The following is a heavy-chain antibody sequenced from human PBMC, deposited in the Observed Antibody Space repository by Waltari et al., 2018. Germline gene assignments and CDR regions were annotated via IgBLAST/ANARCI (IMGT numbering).Heavy chain of an antibody. CDR2: ITSTSSHI. CDR1: GFTFSSYS. J-gene: IGHJ4*02. V-gene: IGHV3-21*01. CDR3: ATGAVWGLDFDY. D-gene: IGHD3-16*01. Sequence: EVQLVESGGGLVKPGGSLRLSCAASGFTFSSYSMNCVRQTPGKGLEWVSSITSTSSHIYYADSVRGRFTVSRDYAKNSLYLHMNSLRADDTAVYYCATGAVWGLDFDYWGQGSLVTVSS.